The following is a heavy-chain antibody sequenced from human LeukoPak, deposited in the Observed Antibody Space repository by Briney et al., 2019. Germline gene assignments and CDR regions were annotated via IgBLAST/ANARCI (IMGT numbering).Heavy chain of an antibody. J-gene: IGHJ4*02. CDR1: GFTFSSYS. CDR2: ISSSSSYI. D-gene: IGHD2-8*01. Sequence: PGGSLRLSCAASGFTFSSYSMNWVRQAPGKGLEWVSSISSSSSYIYYADSVKGRFTISRDNSKNTVYLQINSLRAEDTAVYYCAKCMSATGVCLNFDSWGQGILVTVSS. CDR3: AKCMSATGVCLNFDS. V-gene: IGHV3-21*04.